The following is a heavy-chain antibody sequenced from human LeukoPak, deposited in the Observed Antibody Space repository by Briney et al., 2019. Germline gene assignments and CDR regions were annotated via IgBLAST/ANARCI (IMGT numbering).Heavy chain of an antibody. D-gene: IGHD5-24*01. J-gene: IGHJ4*02. CDR2: IIPIFGTA. Sequence: ASVKVSCKSSGYTFTSYGFSWVRQAPGQGLEWMGGIIPIFGTANHAQKFQGRVTITADESTSTAYMELSSLRSEDTAVHYCAGWLRRWGQGTLVTVSS. CDR1: GYTFTSYG. CDR3: AGWLRR. V-gene: IGHV1-69*13.